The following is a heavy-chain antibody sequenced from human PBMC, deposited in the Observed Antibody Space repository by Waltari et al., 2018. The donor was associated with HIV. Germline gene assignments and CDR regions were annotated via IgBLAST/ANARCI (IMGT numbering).Heavy chain of an antibody. J-gene: IGHJ4*02. V-gene: IGHV3-9*01. CDR2: ITGNSGRV. CDR1: GFTLNNKV. CDR3: AKDNAPGSIDY. D-gene: IGHD1-1*01. Sequence: EVQLVESGGGLIQPGRSLRISCAASGFTLNNKVMHWVRQIPGKGLEWVSGITGNSGRVDYADSVKGRFTVSRDNAKNSLYLQMDSLKTEDTALYYCAKDNAPGSIDYWGQGTLVTVSS.